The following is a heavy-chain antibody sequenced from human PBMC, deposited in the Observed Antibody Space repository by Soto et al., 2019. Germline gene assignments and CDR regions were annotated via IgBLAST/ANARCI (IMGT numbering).Heavy chain of an antibody. V-gene: IGHV1-69*02. D-gene: IGHD1-26*01. CDR2: VVPVLGIS. CDR3: ARGAVVQPLLAVF. J-gene: IGHJ4*02. CDR1: GYTFSSYR. Sequence: QVQLVQSGTEVKKPGSSVKVSCKASGYTFSSYRISWVRQAPGQGLEWMGRVVPVLGISNYAQRFQGRVTITADRAPSTAYLDLNSLTSEDTAVYFCARGAVVQPLLAVFWGQGTLVAVSS.